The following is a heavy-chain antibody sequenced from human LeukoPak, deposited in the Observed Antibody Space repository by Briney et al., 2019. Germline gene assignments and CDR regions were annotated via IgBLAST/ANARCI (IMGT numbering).Heavy chain of an antibody. CDR1: GGSISSSIYY. D-gene: IGHD3-22*01. Sequence: SETLSLTCIVSGGSISSSIYYWAWVRQPPGKGLEWIGTVFYNGATHYSPSLRSRVSMSADTSKNQFSLKLSSVTAADTAVYYCASQAPYYYDSSGYYPDYWGQGTLVTVSS. CDR3: ASQAPYYYDSSGYYPDY. CDR2: VFYNGAT. V-gene: IGHV4-39*07. J-gene: IGHJ4*02.